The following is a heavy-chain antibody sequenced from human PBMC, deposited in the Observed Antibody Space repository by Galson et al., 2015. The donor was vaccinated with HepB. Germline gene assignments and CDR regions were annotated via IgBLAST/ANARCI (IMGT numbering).Heavy chain of an antibody. Sequence: SLRLSCAASGFTFSSYWMHWVRQAPGKGLVWVSRINSDGSSTSYADSVRGRFTISRDNAKNTLYLQMNSLRAEDTAVYYCAREGVGTGLDYWGQGTLVTVSS. J-gene: IGHJ4*02. CDR1: GFTFSSYW. CDR2: INSDGSST. D-gene: IGHD4-23*01. V-gene: IGHV3-74*01. CDR3: AREGVGTGLDY.